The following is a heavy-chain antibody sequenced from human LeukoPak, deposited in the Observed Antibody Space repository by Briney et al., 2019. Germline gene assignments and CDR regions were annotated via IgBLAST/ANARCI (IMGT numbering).Heavy chain of an antibody. CDR1: GFTFDDYA. CDR3: AREIN. J-gene: IGHJ4*02. Sequence: GGSLRLSCAASGFTFDDYAMHWVRQAPGKGLEWVSGISWNSGTKGYADSVKGRFTISRDNSKNTLYLQMNSLRAEDTAVYYCAREINWGQGTLVTVSS. CDR2: ISWNSGTK. V-gene: IGHV3-9*01.